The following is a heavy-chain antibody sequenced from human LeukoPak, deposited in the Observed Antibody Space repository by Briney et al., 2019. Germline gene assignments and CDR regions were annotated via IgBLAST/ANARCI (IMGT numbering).Heavy chain of an antibody. CDR1: GYTFTSYA. CDR2: INAGNGNT. Sequence: ASVKVSCKASGYTFTSYAMHWVRQAPGQRLEWMGWINAGNGNTKYSRKFQGRVTITRDTSTSTAYMELSSLRSEDTAVYYCEVTMVRGVQDYWGQGTLVTVSS. CDR3: EVTMVRGVQDY. J-gene: IGHJ4*02. V-gene: IGHV1-3*01. D-gene: IGHD3-10*01.